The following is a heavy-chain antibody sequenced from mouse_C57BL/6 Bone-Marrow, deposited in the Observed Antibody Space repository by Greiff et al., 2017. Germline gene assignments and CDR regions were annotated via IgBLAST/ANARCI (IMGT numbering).Heavy chain of an antibody. V-gene: IGHV1-64*01. CDR2: IHPNSGST. D-gene: IGHD2-2*01. Sequence: QVQLQQPGAELVKPGASVKLSCKASGYTFTSYWMHWVKQRPGQGLEWIGMIHPNSGSTNYNEKLKSKATLTVYKSASTAYMQLSSLTSEDSAVYYCARFLYGHDGGEFAYWGQGTLVTVSA. CDR1: GYTFTSYW. J-gene: IGHJ3*01. CDR3: ARFLYGHDGGEFAY.